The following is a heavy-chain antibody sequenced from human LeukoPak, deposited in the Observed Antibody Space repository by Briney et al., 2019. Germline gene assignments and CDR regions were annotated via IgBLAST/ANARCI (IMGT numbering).Heavy chain of an antibody. V-gene: IGHV3-74*01. CDR3: ARGPDCSGGSCYPGRFDY. J-gene: IGHJ4*02. Sequence: GGSLRLSCAASGFTFSNYWMHWVRQAPGKGLVWVSRIKSDGSSTTYADSVKGRFTISRDNAKDTLYLQMNSLRADDTAVYYCARGPDCSGGSCYPGRFDYWGQRTLVTVSS. D-gene: IGHD2-15*01. CDR1: GFTFSNYW. CDR2: IKSDGSST.